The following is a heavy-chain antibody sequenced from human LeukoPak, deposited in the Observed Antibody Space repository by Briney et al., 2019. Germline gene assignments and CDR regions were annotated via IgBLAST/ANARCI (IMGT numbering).Heavy chain of an antibody. J-gene: IGHJ4*02. CDR3: ARVIYSGYDEGALDY. V-gene: IGHV1-18*04. CDR2: ISAYNGNT. CDR1: GYTFTGYY. Sequence: GASVKVSCKASGYTFTGYYMHWVRQAPGQGLEWMGWISAYNGNTNYAQKLQGRVTMTTDTSTSTAYMELRSLRSDDTAVYYCARVIYSGYDEGALDYWGQGTLVTVSS. D-gene: IGHD5-12*01.